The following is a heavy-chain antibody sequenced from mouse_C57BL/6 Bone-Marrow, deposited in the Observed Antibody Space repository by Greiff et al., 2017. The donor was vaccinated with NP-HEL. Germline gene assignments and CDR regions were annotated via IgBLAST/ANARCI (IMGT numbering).Heavy chain of an antibody. Sequence: EVQLVESGGGLVKPGGSLKLSCAASGFTFSDYGMHWVRQAPEKGLEWVAYISSGSSTIYYADTVKGRFTISRDNAKNTLFLQMTSLRSEDTAMYYCARGGYYYGSSYYWYFDVWGTGTTVTVSS. CDR3: ARGGYYYGSSYYWYFDV. V-gene: IGHV5-17*01. D-gene: IGHD1-1*01. J-gene: IGHJ1*03. CDR2: ISSGSSTI. CDR1: GFTFSDYG.